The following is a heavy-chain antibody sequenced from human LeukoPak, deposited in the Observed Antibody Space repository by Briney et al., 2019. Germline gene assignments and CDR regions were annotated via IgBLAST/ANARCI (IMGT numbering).Heavy chain of an antibody. CDR2: ISGYNGNT. CDR3: ARDSTDV. CDR1: GYTFTNYG. V-gene: IGHV1-18*01. Sequence: ASVKVSCKASGYTFTNYGVTWVRQAPGQGLEWMGWISGYNGNTNYVQNLQGRVTMTTDTSTSTAYMELRSLRSDDTAVYYCARDSTDVWGQGTTVTVSS. J-gene: IGHJ6*02.